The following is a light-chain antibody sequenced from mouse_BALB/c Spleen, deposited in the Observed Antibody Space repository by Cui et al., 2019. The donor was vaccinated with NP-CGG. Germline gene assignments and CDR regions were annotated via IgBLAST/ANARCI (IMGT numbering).Light chain of an antibody. CDR3: ALWYSNHWV. CDR1: TGAVTTSNY. Sequence: HALVTQYSALTTSPGETVTLTCRSSTGAVTTSNYANWVQEKPDHLFTGLIGGTNNRAPGVPARFSGSLIGDKAALTITGAQTEDEAIYFCALWYSNHWVFGGGTKLTVL. J-gene: IGLJ1*01. CDR2: GTN. V-gene: IGLV1*01.